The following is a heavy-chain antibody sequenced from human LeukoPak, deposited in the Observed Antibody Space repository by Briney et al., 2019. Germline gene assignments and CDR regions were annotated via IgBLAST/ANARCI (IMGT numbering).Heavy chain of an antibody. CDR1: GGSISAYY. CDR3: ARHWDITGYHEYFQN. CDR2: LSYSGST. J-gene: IGHJ1*01. V-gene: IGHV4-59*05. D-gene: IGHD3-9*01. Sequence: SETLSLTRTVSGGSISAYYWSWIRQPPGKGLEWIGSLSYSGSTYYNPSLKSRVTISVDTSKNQFSLKLSSVTAADTAVYYCARHWDITGYHEYFQNWGQGTLVTVFS.